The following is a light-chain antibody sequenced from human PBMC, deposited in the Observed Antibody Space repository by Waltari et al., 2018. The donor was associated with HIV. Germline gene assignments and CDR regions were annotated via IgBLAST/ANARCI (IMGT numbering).Light chain of an antibody. CDR2: EVS. J-gene: IGLJ1*01. Sequence: QSALTKHASVSGFPGQSTQLSCTGTSSDVGSYHLVSCYQQYPGKVPKLMIHEVSKRPSGVSNRFSGSKSGNTASLTISGLQAEDEADYYCCSYAGSSTPFVFGTATKVTVL. CDR3: CSYAGSSTPFV. V-gene: IGLV2-23*02. CDR1: SSDVGSYHL.